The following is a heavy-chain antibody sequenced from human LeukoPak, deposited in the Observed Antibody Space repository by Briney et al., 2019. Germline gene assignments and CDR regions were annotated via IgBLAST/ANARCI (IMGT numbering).Heavy chain of an antibody. V-gene: IGHV3-33*01. CDR3: ASGVPAAIY. J-gene: IGHJ4*02. CDR2: IWSDGSSQ. CDR1: GFTFSNYF. Sequence: GGSLRLSCVASGFTFSNYFMHWVRQAPGMGLDWVAVIWSDGSSQYYADSVKGRFTISRDNSKNTLYLQMNSLRAEDTAVYYCASGVPAAIYWGQGTLVTVSS. D-gene: IGHD2-2*01.